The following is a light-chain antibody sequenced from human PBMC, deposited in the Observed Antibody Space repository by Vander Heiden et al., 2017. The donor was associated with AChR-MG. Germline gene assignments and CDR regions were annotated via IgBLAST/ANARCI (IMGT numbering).Light chain of an antibody. CDR1: QSITSY. Sequence: DIQMTQSPSSLSASVGDSVTITCRASQSITSYLVWYQQKPGKAPNLLIYDASTLQSGVPSRFSGSGSGTDFTLTISSLQPEDFATFYCQQSYTTPRTFGQGTKVEIK. V-gene: IGKV1-39*01. CDR3: QQSYTTPRT. J-gene: IGKJ1*01. CDR2: DAS.